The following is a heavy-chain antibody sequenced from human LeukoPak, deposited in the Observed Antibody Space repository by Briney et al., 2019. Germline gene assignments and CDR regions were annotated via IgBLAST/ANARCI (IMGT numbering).Heavy chain of an antibody. V-gene: IGHV5-51*01. Sequence: PGESLKISCKGSGYSFTSYWIGWVRQMPGKGLEWMGIIYPGDSDTRYSPSFQGQVTISADKSISTAYLQWSSLKASDTAMYYCVRLGIAARLDYYYYMDVWGKGTTVTVSS. D-gene: IGHD6-6*01. CDR3: VRLGIAARLDYYYYMDV. CDR2: IYPGDSDT. CDR1: GYSFTSYW. J-gene: IGHJ6*03.